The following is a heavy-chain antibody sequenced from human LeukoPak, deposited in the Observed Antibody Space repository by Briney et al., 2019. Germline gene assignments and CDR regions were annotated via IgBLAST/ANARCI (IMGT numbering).Heavy chain of an antibody. CDR2: VGSKPYGVTI. D-gene: IGHD1-26*01. J-gene: IGHJ4*02. Sequence: GGPLGFPCEPSGFPFGDYFMTWVGRAPGRGRRGLGLVGSKPYGVTIRYAASVEGRFTISRDDSKSIAYLQMDSLKTEDTAVYYCTRDLGGAVGIFYFWGRGALVTVSS. CDR1: GFPFGDYF. CDR3: TRDLGGAVGIFYF. V-gene: IGHV3-49*04.